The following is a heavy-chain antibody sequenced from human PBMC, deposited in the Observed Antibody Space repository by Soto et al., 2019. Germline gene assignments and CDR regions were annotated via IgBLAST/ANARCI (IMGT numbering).Heavy chain of an antibody. CDR3: ARLIAARRGWFDP. D-gene: IGHD6-6*01. CDR1: CGPISSYY. Sequence: SETLSLTCTVSCGPISSYYWSWIRQPPGKGLEWIGYIYYSGSTNYNPSLKSRVTISVDTSKNQFSLKLSSVTAADTAVYYCARLIAARRGWFDPWGQGTLVTVSS. J-gene: IGHJ5*02. CDR2: IYYSGST. V-gene: IGHV4-59*01.